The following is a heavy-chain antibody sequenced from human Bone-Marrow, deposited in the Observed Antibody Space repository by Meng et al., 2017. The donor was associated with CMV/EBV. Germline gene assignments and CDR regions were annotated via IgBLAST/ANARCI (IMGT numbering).Heavy chain of an antibody. D-gene: IGHD6-6*01. Sequence: ASVKVSCKASGYTFTSYGISWVRQAPGQGLEWMGWISAYNGNTNYAQKLQGRVTMTTDTSTSTAYMELRSLRSDDTAVYYCARYARIAARPGWFDPWGQGTLVTVSS. CDR3: ARYARIAARPGWFDP. CDR1: GYTFTSYG. CDR2: ISAYNGNT. J-gene: IGHJ5*02. V-gene: IGHV1-18*01.